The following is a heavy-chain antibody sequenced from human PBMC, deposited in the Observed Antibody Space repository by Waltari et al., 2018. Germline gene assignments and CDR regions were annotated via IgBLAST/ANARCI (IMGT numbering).Heavy chain of an antibody. CDR3: ARDVPSLEWPRGAFDI. D-gene: IGHD3-3*01. CDR2: MNPSSGNT. CDR1: GYTFTSYD. V-gene: IGHV1-8*03. J-gene: IGHJ3*02. Sequence: QVQLVQSGAEVKKPGASVKVSCKASGYTFTSYDINWVRQATGQGLEWMGWMNPSSGNTGQAQKFQGRVTITRNNSVSTAYMWLSSLRSEDTAVYYCARDVPSLEWPRGAFDIWGQGTMVTVSS.